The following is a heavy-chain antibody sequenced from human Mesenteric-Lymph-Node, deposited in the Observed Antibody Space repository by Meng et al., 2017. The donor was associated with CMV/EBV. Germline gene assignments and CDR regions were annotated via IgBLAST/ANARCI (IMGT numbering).Heavy chain of an antibody. V-gene: IGHV3-21*01. CDR3: AREDLGLDYGGNVDYDYGMDV. J-gene: IGHJ6*02. CDR1: GLTFSPYS. CDR2: ISSSSSYI. D-gene: IGHD4-23*01. Sequence: GGSLRLSCAASGLTFSPYSMNWVRQAPGKGLEWVSSISSSSSYIYYADSVKGRFTISRDNAKNSLYLQMNSLRAEDTAVYYCAREDLGLDYGGNVDYDYGMDVWGQGTTVTVSS.